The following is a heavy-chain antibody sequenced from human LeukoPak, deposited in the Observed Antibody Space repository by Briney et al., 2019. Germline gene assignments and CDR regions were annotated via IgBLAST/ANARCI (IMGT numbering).Heavy chain of an antibody. V-gene: IGHV3-30*02. D-gene: IGHD6-13*01. CDR3: AKDLFWDSSSWPEYFQH. CDR1: GFTFSSYG. J-gene: IGHJ1*01. CDR2: IRYDGSNK. Sequence: GGSLRLSCAASGFTFSSYGMHWVRQAPGKGLEWVAFIRYDGSNKYCADSVKGRFTISRDNSKNTLYLQMNSLRAEDTAVYYCAKDLFWDSSSWPEYFQHWGQGTLVTVSS.